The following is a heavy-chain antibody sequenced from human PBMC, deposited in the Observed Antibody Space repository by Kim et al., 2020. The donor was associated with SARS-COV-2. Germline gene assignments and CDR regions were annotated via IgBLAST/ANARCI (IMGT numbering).Heavy chain of an antibody. CDR3: AKGVLSYYYGMDV. Sequence: GGSLRLSCAASGFTFSSYGMHWVRQAPGKGLEWVAVISYDGSNKYYADSVKGRFTISRDNSKNTLYLQMNSLRAEDTAVYYCAKGVLSYYYGMDVWGQGTTVTVSS. J-gene: IGHJ6*02. CDR2: ISYDGSNK. D-gene: IGHD2-2*01. CDR1: GFTFSSYG. V-gene: IGHV3-30*18.